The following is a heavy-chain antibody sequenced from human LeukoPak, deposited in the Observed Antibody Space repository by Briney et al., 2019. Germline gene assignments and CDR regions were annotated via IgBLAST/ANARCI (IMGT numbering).Heavy chain of an antibody. CDR3: ARTSTSTHAFDI. V-gene: IGHV4-34*01. D-gene: IGHD1-1*01. CDR1: GGSFSGYY. CDR2: INHSGST. J-gene: IGHJ3*02. Sequence: SETLSLTCAVYGGSFSGYYWSWSRQPPGKGLELIGEINHSGSTKYNPPLKSRVNISVDTSKHQFSLKLSSVTAADTAVYYCARTSTSTHAFDIWGQGTMVTVSS.